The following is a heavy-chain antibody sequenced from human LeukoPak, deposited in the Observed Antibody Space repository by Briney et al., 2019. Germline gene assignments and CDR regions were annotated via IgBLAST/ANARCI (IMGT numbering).Heavy chain of an antibody. J-gene: IGHJ5*02. CDR3: ARGDYYDGGGRNWFDP. CDR1: GDSMSSYY. CDR2: IHTSWTT. D-gene: IGHD3-16*01. Sequence: PSETLSLTCTVSGDSMSSYYWNFLRQPAGKGLEWIGRIHTSWTTYYNPSLKSRITMSVDTSRNQFSLRLTSVTAADTAVYYCARGDYYDGGGRNWFDPWGQGTLVTVSS. V-gene: IGHV4-4*07.